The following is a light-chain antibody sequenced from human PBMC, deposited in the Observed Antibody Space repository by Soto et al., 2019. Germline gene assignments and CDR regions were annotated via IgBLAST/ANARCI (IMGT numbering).Light chain of an antibody. CDR2: GAS. CDR1: QSVSSN. V-gene: IGKV3-15*01. CDR3: QQCDNWPSWT. J-gene: IGKJ1*01. Sequence: EIVMTQSPATLSVSPGERATLSCRASQSVSSNLAWYQQKPGQPPRLLIYGASTRATGFPARFSGRGSGTEFTLTISSLQSEDLAIYYCQQCDNWPSWTFGQGTKVEIK.